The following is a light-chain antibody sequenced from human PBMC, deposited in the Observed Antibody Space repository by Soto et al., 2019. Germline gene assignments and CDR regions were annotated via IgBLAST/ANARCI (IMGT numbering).Light chain of an antibody. Sequence: SALTQPASVSGSPGQSITISCTGTSSDVGDYYYVSWYQHHPGKPPKLVIYGVSNRPSGVSSRFSASKSGNTASLTISGLQADDEAEYYCSSYTSSSTLVFGGGTKVTVL. CDR1: SSDVGDYYY. CDR2: GVS. CDR3: SSYTSSSTLV. V-gene: IGLV2-14*01. J-gene: IGLJ3*02.